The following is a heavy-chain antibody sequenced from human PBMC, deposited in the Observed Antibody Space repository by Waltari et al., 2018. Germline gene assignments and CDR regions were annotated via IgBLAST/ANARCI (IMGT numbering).Heavy chain of an antibody. CDR3: AKVVTNWFDP. CDR2: ITSGTTT. J-gene: IGHJ5*02. CDR1: GFTFSSYA. D-gene: IGHD2-21*02. V-gene: IGHV3-23*05. Sequence: EVQLLESGGGLIQPGGSLRLSCGASGFTFSSYAMPWVRQAPGKGLEWVSSITSGTTTYYADSVKGRLTIARDNSKNTLYLQMNSLRAEDTAVYYCAKVVTNWFDPWGQGALVTVSS.